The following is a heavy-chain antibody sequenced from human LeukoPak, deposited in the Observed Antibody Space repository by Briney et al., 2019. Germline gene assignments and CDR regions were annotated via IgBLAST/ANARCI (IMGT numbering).Heavy chain of an antibody. J-gene: IGHJ5*02. D-gene: IGHD1-26*01. V-gene: IGHV3-30*02. CDR2: IRYDGSNK. CDR3: AKDISGSYSYNWFDP. CDR1: GFTFSSYG. Sequence: GGSLRLSCAASGFTFSSYGMHWVRQAPGKGLEWVAFIRYDGSNKYYADSVKGRFTISRDNSKNTLYLQMNSLRAEDTAVYYCAKDISGSYSYNWFDPWGQGTLVTVSS.